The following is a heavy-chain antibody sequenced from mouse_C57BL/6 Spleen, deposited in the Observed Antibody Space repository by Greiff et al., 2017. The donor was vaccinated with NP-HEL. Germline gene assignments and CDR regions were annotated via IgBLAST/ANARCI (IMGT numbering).Heavy chain of an antibody. Sequence: EVKLMESGGGLVQPGGSLSLSCAASGFTFTDYYMSWVRQPPGKALEWLGFIRNTANGYTTEYSASVKGRFTISRDNSQSILYLQMNALRAEDSATYYCARSIYYDYADDPFYAMDYWGKGTSVTVSS. D-gene: IGHD2-4*01. J-gene: IGHJ4*01. CDR2: IRNTANGYTT. CDR1: GFTFTDYY. CDR3: ARSIYYDYADDPFYAMDY. V-gene: IGHV7-3*01.